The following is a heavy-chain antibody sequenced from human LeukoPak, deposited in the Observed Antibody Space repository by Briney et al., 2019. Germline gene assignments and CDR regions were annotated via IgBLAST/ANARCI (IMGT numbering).Heavy chain of an antibody. Sequence: PSETLSLTCAVYAGSFSGYYWTWIRQPPGKGLEWIGEINHSGSTNYNPSLKSRVTISVDTSKTQFPLKLGSVTAADTAVYYCATAGRVGITGTVLDYWGQGTLVTVSS. CDR3: ATAGRVGITGTVLDY. CDR2: INHSGST. V-gene: IGHV4-34*01. D-gene: IGHD1-20*01. J-gene: IGHJ4*02. CDR1: AGSFSGYY.